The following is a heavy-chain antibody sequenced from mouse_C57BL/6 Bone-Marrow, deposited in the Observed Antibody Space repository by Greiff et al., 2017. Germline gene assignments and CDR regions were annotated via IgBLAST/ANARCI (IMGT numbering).Heavy chain of an antibody. J-gene: IGHJ4*01. CDR2: IYPSDSET. CDR3: ARSPYYSMDY. Sequence: VQLQQPGAELVRPGSSVKLSCKASGYTFTSYWMDWVKQRPGQGLEWIGNIYPSDSETHYNQKFKDKATLNVDKSSSTAYMQLSSLTSEDSAVYYCARSPYYSMDYWGQGTSVTVSS. V-gene: IGHV1-61*01. CDR1: GYTFTSYW.